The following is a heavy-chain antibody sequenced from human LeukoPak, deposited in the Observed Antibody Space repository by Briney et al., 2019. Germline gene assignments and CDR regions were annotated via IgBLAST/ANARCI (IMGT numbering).Heavy chain of an antibody. J-gene: IGHJ4*02. CDR2: INPNSGGT. CDR1: GYTFTGYY. CDR3: ARDNYGSSGYYYDY. V-gene: IGHV1-2*02. Sequence: ASVKVSCKASGYTFTGYYMHWVRQAPGQGLEWMGWINPNSGGTNYAQKFQGRVTMTRDTSISTAYMELSRLRSDDTAVYYCARDNYGSSGYYYDYWGQGTLVTVSS. D-gene: IGHD3-22*01.